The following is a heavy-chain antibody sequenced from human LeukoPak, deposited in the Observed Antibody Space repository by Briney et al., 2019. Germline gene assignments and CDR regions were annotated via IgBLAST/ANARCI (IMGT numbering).Heavy chain of an antibody. CDR2: INHSGST. J-gene: IGHJ6*03. Sequence: SETLSLTCAVYGGSFSGYYWSWIRQPPGKGLEWIGEINHSGSTNYNPSLKSRVTISVDTSKNQFSLKLSSVTAADTAVYYCARARGRMVRRVYYYMDVWGKGTTVTVSS. D-gene: IGHD3-10*01. V-gene: IGHV4-34*01. CDR1: GGSFSGYY. CDR3: ARARGRMVRRVYYYMDV.